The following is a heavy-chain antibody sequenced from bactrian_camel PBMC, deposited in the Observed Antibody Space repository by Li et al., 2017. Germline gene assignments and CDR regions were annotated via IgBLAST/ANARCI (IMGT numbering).Heavy chain of an antibody. J-gene: IGHJ4*01. D-gene: IGHD1*01. CDR2: ITSGGGTT. V-gene: IGHV3S40*01. Sequence: QLVESGGGSVQAGGSLRLSCAASGFTFSSYAMSWVRQAPGKGLEWVSGITSGGGTTYYADSVKGRFTIARDNHKKTVYLQMKDLKPEDTAMYFCAARDNRFCKSSDAGYNYWGQGTQVTVS. CDR1: GFTFSSYA. CDR3: AARDNRFCKSSDAGYNY.